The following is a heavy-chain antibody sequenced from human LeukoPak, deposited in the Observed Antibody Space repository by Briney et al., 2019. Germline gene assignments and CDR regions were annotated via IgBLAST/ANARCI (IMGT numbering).Heavy chain of an antibody. D-gene: IGHD3-22*01. V-gene: IGHV4-31*03. Sequence: PSETLSLTCTVSGGSISSGGYYWSWIRQHPGKGLEWIGYIYYSGSTYYNPSLKSRVTISVDTSKNQSSLKLSSVTAADTAVYYCARGGITMRDFDYWGQGTLVTVSS. CDR2: IYYSGST. CDR3: ARGGITMRDFDY. CDR1: GGSISSGGYY. J-gene: IGHJ4*02.